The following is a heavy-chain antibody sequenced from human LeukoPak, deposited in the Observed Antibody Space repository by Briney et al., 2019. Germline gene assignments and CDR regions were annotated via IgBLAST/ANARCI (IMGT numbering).Heavy chain of an antibody. Sequence: ASMKVSCKASGYTFTGYYMHWVRQAPGQGLEWMGWINPNSGGTNYAQKFQGRVTMTRDTSISTAYMELSRLRSDDTAVYYCARDPAYSSSFLDAFDIWGQGTMVTVSS. CDR1: GYTFTGYY. V-gene: IGHV1-2*02. J-gene: IGHJ3*02. D-gene: IGHD6-13*01. CDR3: ARDPAYSSSFLDAFDI. CDR2: INPNSGGT.